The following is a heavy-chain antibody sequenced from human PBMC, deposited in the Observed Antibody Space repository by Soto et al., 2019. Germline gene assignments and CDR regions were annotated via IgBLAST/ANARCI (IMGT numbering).Heavy chain of an antibody. J-gene: IGHJ1*01. CDR2: ISTYNANT. CDR3: ARERDGSSWSSAESLQY. CDR1: GYIFSNYG. D-gene: IGHD6-13*01. V-gene: IGHV1-18*01. Sequence: ASVKVSCKASGYIFSNYGISCVRQAPGQGLEWMGWISTYNANTYYAQKFQGRVTMTTDTSTSTAYMELRSLRSDDTAVFYCARERDGSSWSSAESLQYWGQGTLVTVS.